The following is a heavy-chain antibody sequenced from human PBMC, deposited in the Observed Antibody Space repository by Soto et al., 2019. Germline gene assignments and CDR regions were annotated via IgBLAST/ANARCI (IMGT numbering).Heavy chain of an antibody. CDR2: INPSGGST. V-gene: IGHV1-46*01. J-gene: IGHJ4*02. CDR3: ARDMEKQWLALGSFDY. Sequence: ASVKVSCKASGYTFTSYYMHWVRQAPGQWLEWMGIINPSGGSTSYAQKFQGRVTMTRDTSTSTVYMELSSLRSEDTAVYYCARDMEKQWLALGSFDYWGQGTLVTLSS. D-gene: IGHD6-19*01. CDR1: GYTFTSYY.